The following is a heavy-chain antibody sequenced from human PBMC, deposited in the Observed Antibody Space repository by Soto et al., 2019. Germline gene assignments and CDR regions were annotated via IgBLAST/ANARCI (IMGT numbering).Heavy chain of an antibody. Sequence: QVQLQESGPGLVKPSLTLSLTCAVSGGSISSSNWWSWVRQPPGKGLEWIGEIYHSGSTNYNPSLKSRVTISVDKSKKQFSLTMSSVTAADTAVYACARDSPPHHGDLDYWGQGTRVTASS. J-gene: IGHJ4*02. CDR3: ARDSPPHHGDLDY. V-gene: IGHV4-4*02. CDR1: GGSISSSNW. CDR2: IYHSGST. D-gene: IGHD4-17*01.